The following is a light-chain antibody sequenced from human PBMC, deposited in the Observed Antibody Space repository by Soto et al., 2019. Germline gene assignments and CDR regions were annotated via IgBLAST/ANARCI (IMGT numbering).Light chain of an antibody. Sequence: EIVMTQSPLSLSVTPGESASMSCRSSQSLLHNNGNNYFDWYLQKPGQSPQLLIYLGSNRASGVPDRFRGSGSGTDFTLKISRVEAEDVGVYYCMQALQTPITFGQGTRRAIK. CDR1: QSLLHNNGNNY. CDR3: MQALQTPIT. J-gene: IGKJ5*01. V-gene: IGKV2-28*01. CDR2: LGS.